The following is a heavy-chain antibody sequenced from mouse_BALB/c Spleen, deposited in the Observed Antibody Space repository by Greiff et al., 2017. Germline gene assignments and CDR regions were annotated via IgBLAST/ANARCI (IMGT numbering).Heavy chain of an antibody. V-gene: IGHV7-3*02. J-gene: IGHJ2*01. CDR3: ARDTGYLDY. CDR2: IRNKANGYTT. CDR1: GFTFTDYY. Sequence: EVMLVESGGGLVQPGGSLRLSCATSGFTFTDYYMSWVRQPPGKALEWLGFIRNKANGYTTEYSASVKGRFSISRDNSQSILYLQMNTLRAEDSATYYCARDTGYLDYWGQGTTLTVSS. D-gene: IGHD4-1*01.